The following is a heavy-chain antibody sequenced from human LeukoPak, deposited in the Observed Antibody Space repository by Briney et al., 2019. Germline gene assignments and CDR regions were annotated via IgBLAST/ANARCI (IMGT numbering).Heavy chain of an antibody. CDR2: ISYDGSNK. Sequence: GSLRLSCAASGFTFSSFAMSWVRQAPGKGLEWVAVISYDGSNKYYADSVKGRFTISRDNSKNTLYLQMNSLRAEDTAVYYCATPSGSYEAIVDYWGQGTLVTVSS. V-gene: IGHV3-30-3*01. D-gene: IGHD1-26*01. J-gene: IGHJ4*02. CDR3: ATPSGSYEAIVDY. CDR1: GFTFSSFA.